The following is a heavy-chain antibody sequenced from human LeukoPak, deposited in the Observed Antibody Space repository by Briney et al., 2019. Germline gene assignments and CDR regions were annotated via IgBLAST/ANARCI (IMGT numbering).Heavy chain of an antibody. J-gene: IGHJ1*01. D-gene: IGHD1-26*01. V-gene: IGHV4-39*01. CDR3: ARHGSIVGASFQS. CDR1: GGSISSSSYY. Sequence: SETLSLTCTVSGGSISSSSYYWGWIRQPPGKGLEWIGSIFYSGSTYYNPSLKSRVTISVDTSKNQFSLKLSSVTAADTAVYYCARHGSIVGASFQSWGQGTLVTVSS. CDR2: IFYSGST.